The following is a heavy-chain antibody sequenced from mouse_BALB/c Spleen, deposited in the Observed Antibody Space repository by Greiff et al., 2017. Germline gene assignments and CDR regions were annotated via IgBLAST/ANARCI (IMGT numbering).Heavy chain of an antibody. CDR3: ARSYDPYAMDY. J-gene: IGHJ4*01. CDR1: GYSFTSYW. D-gene: IGHD2-12*01. CDR2: IYPGNSDT. V-gene: IGHV1-87*01. Sequence: VQLQESGTVLARPGASVKMSCKASGYSFTSYWMHWVKQRPGQGLEWIGAIYPGNSDTRYTQKFKGKATLTADKSSSTAYMQLSSLASEDSAVYYCARSYDPYAMDYWGQGTSVTVSS.